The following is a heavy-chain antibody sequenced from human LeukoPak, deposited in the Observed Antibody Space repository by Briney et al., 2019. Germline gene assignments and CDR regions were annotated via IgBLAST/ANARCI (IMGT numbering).Heavy chain of an antibody. CDR1: GFSFSNHW. CDR2: INPDGTEK. V-gene: IGHV3-7*03. D-gene: IGHD6-19*01. CDR3: VRDDRGIAVGSRDH. J-gene: IGHJ4*02. Sequence: GGSLRLYCAASGFSFSNHWMIWVRQAPGKGLEWVATINPDGTEKRYVDSVKGRFTISRDNGKNSLYLQMSSLRAEDTAVYYCVRDDRGIAVGSRDHGAQGTLVTVSS.